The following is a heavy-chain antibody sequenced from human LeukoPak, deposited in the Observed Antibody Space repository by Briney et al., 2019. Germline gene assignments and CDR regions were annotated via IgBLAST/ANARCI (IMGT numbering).Heavy chain of an antibody. CDR3: AKDGGRRYLDY. D-gene: IGHD1-14*01. CDR1: GLTFRNYA. Sequence: PGGSLRLSCAASGLTFRNYAMSWVRQAPGKGLEWVSGIHETGGTTYYADSVKGRFTISRDNSGNTLSLYMNSLRAEDTAVYYCAKDGGRRYLDYWGQGTPVTVSS. V-gene: IGHV3-23*01. CDR2: IHETGGTT. J-gene: IGHJ4*02.